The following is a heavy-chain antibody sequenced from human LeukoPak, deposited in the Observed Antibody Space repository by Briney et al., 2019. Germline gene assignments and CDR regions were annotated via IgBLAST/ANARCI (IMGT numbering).Heavy chain of an antibody. Sequence: QTGGSLRLSCAASGVTFSSYAMTWVRQAPGKGLEWVSGISGSGGTTYYADSVKGRFTISRDNSNNTLYLQMNSLRADDTAVYYCAKDSLITFGGVIDQWGQGTLVTVSS. D-gene: IGHD3-16*01. CDR3: AKDSLITFGGVIDQ. CDR1: GVTFSSYA. J-gene: IGHJ5*02. CDR2: ISGSGGTT. V-gene: IGHV3-23*01.